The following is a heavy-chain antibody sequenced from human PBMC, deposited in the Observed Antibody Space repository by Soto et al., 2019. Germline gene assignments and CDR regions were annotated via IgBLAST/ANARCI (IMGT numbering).Heavy chain of an antibody. D-gene: IGHD6-6*01. J-gene: IGHJ4*02. V-gene: IGHV3-33*06. CDR3: AKRSSSSTFDY. CDR1: GFTFSSYG. CDR2: IWYDGSNK. Sequence: PGGSLRLSCAASGFTFSSYGIHWVRQAPGKGLEWVGIIWYDGSNKYYADSVKGRFTISRDNSKNTLYLQMNSLRAEDTAVYYCAKRSSSSTFDYWGQGTLVTVSS.